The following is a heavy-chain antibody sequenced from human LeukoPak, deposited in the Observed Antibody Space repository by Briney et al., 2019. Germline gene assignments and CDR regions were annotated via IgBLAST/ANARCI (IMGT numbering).Heavy chain of an antibody. CDR3: ARGVPHVDIVVVVADKPTFDY. J-gene: IGHJ4*02. CDR1: GGSTSSSSYY. Sequence: SETLSLTCTVSGGSTSSSSYYWGWIRQPPGKGLEWIGSIYYSGSTYYNPSLKSRVTISVDTSKNQFSLKLSSVTAADTAVYYCARGVPHVDIVVVVADKPTFDYWGQGTLVTVSS. D-gene: IGHD2-15*01. V-gene: IGHV4-39*01. CDR2: IYYSGST.